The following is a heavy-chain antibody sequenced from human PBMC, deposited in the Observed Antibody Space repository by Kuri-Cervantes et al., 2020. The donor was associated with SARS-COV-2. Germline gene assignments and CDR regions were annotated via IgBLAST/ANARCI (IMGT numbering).Heavy chain of an antibody. CDR3: ARDPSIITMATGAYFDY. CDR1: GFTFSDYY. D-gene: IGHD3-10*01. Sequence: GESLKISCAASGFTFSDYYMSWIRQAPGKGLEWVSYISSSGSTIYYADSVKGRFTISRDNAKNSLYLQMNSLRAEDTAVYYCARDPSIITMATGAYFDYWGQGTLVTVSS. CDR2: ISSSGSTI. J-gene: IGHJ4*02. V-gene: IGHV3-11*04.